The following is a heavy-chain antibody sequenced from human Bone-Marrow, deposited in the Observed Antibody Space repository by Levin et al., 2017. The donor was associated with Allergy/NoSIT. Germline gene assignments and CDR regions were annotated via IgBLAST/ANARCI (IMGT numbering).Heavy chain of an antibody. J-gene: IGHJ5*02. CDR1: GFTFSNAW. V-gene: IGHV3-15*01. CDR2: IKSKTDGGTT. D-gene: IGHD2-2*01. Sequence: GGSLRLSCAASGFTFSNAWMSWVRQAPGKGLEWVGRIKSKTDGGTTDYAAPVKGRFTISRDDSKNTLYLQMNSLKTEDTAVYYCTAGSTSCYENWFDPWGQGTLVTVSS. CDR3: TAGSTSCYENWFDP.